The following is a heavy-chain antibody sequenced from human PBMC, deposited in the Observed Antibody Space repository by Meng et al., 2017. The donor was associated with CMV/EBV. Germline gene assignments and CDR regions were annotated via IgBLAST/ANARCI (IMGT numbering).Heavy chain of an antibody. CDR3: ARAEYGSSSGHYFDY. Sequence: SETLSLTCTVSGGSISSSSYYWGWIRQPPGKGLEWIGSIYYSGSTYYNPSLKSRVTISVDTSKNQFSLKLSSVTAADTAVYYCARAEYGSSSGHYFDYWGQGTLVTVSS. D-gene: IGHD6-6*01. V-gene: IGHV4-39*01. J-gene: IGHJ4*02. CDR2: IYYSGST. CDR1: GGSISSSSYY.